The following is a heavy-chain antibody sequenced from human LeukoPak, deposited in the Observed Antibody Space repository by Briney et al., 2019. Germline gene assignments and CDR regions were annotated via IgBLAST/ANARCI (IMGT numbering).Heavy chain of an antibody. V-gene: IGHV3-74*01. CDR3: ARASANNYGLFDY. D-gene: IGHD5-18*01. J-gene: IGHJ4*02. CDR1: EFTLSGYW. Sequence: PGGSLRLSCAASEFTLSGYWMHWVRHAPGKGLVWVSRISPDGSTTNYADSVRGRFTISRDNAKKTLYLQMSSLRAHDTAVYYCARASANNYGLFDYWGQGTLVSVSS. CDR2: ISPDGSTT.